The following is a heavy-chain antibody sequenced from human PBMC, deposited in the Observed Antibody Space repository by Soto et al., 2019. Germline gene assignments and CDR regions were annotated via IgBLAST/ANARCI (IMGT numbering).Heavy chain of an antibody. CDR2: INSDGSST. Sequence: EVQLVESGGGLVQPGGSLRLSCAASGFTFSSYWMHWVRQAPGKGLVWVSRINSDGSSTSYADSVKGRFTISRDNAKNTLYLKLTSRGAEDRAVYSCARGAWRDPPLNVWGQGTTVTVSS. CDR1: GFTFSSYW. CDR3: ARGAWRDPPLNV. V-gene: IGHV3-74*01. J-gene: IGHJ6*02.